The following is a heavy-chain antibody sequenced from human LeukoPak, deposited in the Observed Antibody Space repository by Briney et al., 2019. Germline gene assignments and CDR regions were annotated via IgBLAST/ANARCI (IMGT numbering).Heavy chain of an antibody. CDR3: ARHDGSSWYYAFDV. J-gene: IGHJ3*01. CDR2: IYYSGST. V-gene: IGHV4-59*08. Sequence: SETLSLTCTVSGGSINNYYWSWIRQPPGKGLEWIGYIYYSGSTNYSPSLKSRVTISLDTSKNQFSLKLSSVTAADTAVYYCARHDGSSWYYAFDVWGQGTMVTVSS. D-gene: IGHD6-13*01. CDR1: GGSINNYY.